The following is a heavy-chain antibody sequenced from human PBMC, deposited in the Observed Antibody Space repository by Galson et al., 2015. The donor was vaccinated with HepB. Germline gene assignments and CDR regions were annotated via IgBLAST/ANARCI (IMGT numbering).Heavy chain of an antibody. D-gene: IGHD3-22*01. J-gene: IGHJ3*02. CDR3: AREYDSSGSATDAFDT. Sequence: SLRLSCAASGFTFSSYAMHWVRQAPGKGLEWVAVISYDGSNKYYADSVKGRFTISRDNSKNTLYLQMNSLRAEDTAVYYCAREYDSSGSATDAFDTWGQGTMVTVSS. CDR2: ISYDGSNK. CDR1: GFTFSSYA. V-gene: IGHV3-30*04.